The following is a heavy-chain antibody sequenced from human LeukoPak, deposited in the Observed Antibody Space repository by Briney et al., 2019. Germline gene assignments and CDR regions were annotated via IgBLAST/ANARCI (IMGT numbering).Heavy chain of an antibody. CDR2: ISAYNGNT. J-gene: IGHJ4*02. Sequence: ASVKVSCKASGYTFTSYGISWVRQAPGQGLEWMGWISAYNGNTNHAQKFQGRVTMTRDTSISTAYMELSRLRSDDTAAYYCAREGHYYDSSGYYSDYWGQGTLVTVSS. CDR3: AREGHYYDSSGYYSDY. V-gene: IGHV1-18*01. CDR1: GYTFTSYG. D-gene: IGHD3-22*01.